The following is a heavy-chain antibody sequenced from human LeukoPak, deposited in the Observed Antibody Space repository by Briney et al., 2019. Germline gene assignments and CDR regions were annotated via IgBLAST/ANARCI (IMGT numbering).Heavy chain of an antibody. CDR3: VQGGWCTITGCYNLGWFDP. D-gene: IGHD5-24*01. Sequence: RGSLRLSCAASGLSLTNFGMHWVRQAPGKGLEWVAFIAFDGKKTHYTDSVKGRSTTSRDKSKSKVYLKMNSLRPDDTDMYHCVQGGWCTITGCYNLGWFDPWGQGAQVIVSS. CDR2: IAFDGKKT. J-gene: IGHJ5*02. V-gene: IGHV3-30*02. CDR1: GLSLTNFG.